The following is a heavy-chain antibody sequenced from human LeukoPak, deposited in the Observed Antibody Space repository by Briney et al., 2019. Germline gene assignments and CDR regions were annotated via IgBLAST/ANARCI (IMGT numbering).Heavy chain of an antibody. J-gene: IGHJ4*02. CDR2: ISSSSSYI. CDR3: ARGTTAADY. D-gene: IGHD1-1*01. CDR1: GFTFSSYS. Sequence: KTGGSLRLSCAASGFTFSSYSLNWVRQAPGKGLEWVSSISSSSSYIYYAESVKGRFTISRDNAKNSLYLQMNSLRAEDTAVYYCARGTTAADYWGQGTLVTVSS. V-gene: IGHV3-21*01.